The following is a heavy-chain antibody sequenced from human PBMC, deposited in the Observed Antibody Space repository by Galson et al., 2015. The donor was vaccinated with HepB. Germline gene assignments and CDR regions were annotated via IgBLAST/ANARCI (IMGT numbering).Heavy chain of an antibody. Sequence: SLRLSCAASGFTFSSYAMHWVRQAPGKGLEYVSAISSNGGSTYYADSVKGRFTISRDNSKNTLYLQMNSLRAEDTAVYYCTGMGELKSFWGQGTLVTVSS. CDR1: GFTFSSYA. V-gene: IGHV3-64*04. CDR2: ISSNGGST. J-gene: IGHJ4*02. CDR3: TGMGELKSF. D-gene: IGHD3-16*01.